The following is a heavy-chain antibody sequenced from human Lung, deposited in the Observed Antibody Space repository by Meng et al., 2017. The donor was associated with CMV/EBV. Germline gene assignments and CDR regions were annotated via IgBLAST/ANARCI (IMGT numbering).Heavy chain of an antibody. CDR2: VVYSGTT. D-gene: IGHD1-14*01. CDR3: ARHHHSPTFDY. J-gene: IGHJ4*02. V-gene: IGHV4-39*01. Sequence: LRLQGAGPGRVKPSETLSPPCTFSGGSISSSSYYWAWIRQPPGEGLEWIGSVVYSGTTYYTSSLKSRVSISVDTSKNQFSLKLSSVTAADTAVYYCARHHHSPTFDYWGQGTLVTVSS. CDR1: GGSISSSSYY.